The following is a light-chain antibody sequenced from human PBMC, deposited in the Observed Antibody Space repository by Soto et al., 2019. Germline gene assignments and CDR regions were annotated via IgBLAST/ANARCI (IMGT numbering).Light chain of an antibody. J-gene: IGKJ1*01. CDR2: GAS. Sequence: EIVLTQSPGTLSFSPGERSTLSCRSSQSVSSSYLAWYQQKPGQAPRLLIYGASSRATGIPDRFSGSGSGTDLTLTISRLEPEDFSVYYCQQYASSSWTFGQGTKVDIK. CDR1: QSVSSSY. CDR3: QQYASSSWT. V-gene: IGKV3-20*01.